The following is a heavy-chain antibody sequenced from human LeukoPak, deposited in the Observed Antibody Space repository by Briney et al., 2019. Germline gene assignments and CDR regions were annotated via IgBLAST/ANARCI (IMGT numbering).Heavy chain of an antibody. CDR2: ISGSGGSS. J-gene: IGHJ6*03. CDR1: GFTFSFSA. V-gene: IGHV3-23*01. Sequence: GGSLRLSCAASGFTFSFSAMTWVRQPPGKGLEWVSPISGSGGSSYYADSVKGRFTISRDNSKNTLYLQMNSLRAEDTAVYYCAKGRVSSWFTSSYSMDVWGKGTTVTVSS. D-gene: IGHD6-13*01. CDR3: AKGRVSSWFTSSYSMDV.